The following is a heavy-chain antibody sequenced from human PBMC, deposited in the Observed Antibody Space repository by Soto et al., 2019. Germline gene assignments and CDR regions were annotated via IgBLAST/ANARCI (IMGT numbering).Heavy chain of an antibody. CDR1: GYTLTIYG. J-gene: IGHJ6*02. V-gene: IGHV1-18*01. Sequence: ASVKVSCKASGYTLTIYGISWVRQAPGPGLEWMGWISAYNGDTNYAQRVQGRLTMTTDTPTNSEYMDLGSLGSDDTAMLFCARDGVGGAAAGISDSHTGMDVSGQGTTVTVSS. CDR2: ISAYNGDT. CDR3: ARDGVGGAAAGISDSHTGMDV. D-gene: IGHD6-13*01.